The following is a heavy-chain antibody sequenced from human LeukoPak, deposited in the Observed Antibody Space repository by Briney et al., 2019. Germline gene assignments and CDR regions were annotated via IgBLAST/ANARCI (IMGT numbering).Heavy chain of an antibody. D-gene: IGHD3-22*01. Sequence: GGSLRLSCAASGLTFSTYGMHWVRQAPGKGLEWVAFIQNDGNDKYYADSVKGRFTISRDNSKDTLDLQMNGLRAEDTAVYYCARGLFLSGYLDAFDIWGQGTVVTVSS. CDR3: ARGLFLSGYLDAFDI. CDR1: GLTFSTYG. CDR2: IQNDGNDK. J-gene: IGHJ3*02. V-gene: IGHV3-30*02.